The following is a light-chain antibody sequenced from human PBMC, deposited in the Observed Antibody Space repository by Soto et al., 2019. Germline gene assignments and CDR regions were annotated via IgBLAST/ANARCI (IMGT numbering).Light chain of an antibody. CDR3: SSYAGSNKLV. CDR2: EVS. CDR1: SNDIGNYNY. J-gene: IGLJ7*01. Sequence: QSALTQPPSASGSPGQSVTISCTGSSNDIGNYNYVSWYQQHPGKAPKFIIYEVSKRPLGVPDRFSGSKSGDTASLTVSGLQPEDEAEYYCSSYAGSNKLVFGGGTQLTV. V-gene: IGLV2-8*01.